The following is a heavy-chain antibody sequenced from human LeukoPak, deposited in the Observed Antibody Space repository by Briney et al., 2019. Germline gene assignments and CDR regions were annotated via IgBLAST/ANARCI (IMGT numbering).Heavy chain of an antibody. Sequence: GGSLRLSCAASGFAFNNFGMHWVRQAPGKGLEWVAVISYDGSNKYYADSVKGRFTISRDNSKNTLYLQMNSLRAEDTAVYYCAKGNYYYDSSGYFDYWGQGTLVTVSS. CDR2: ISYDGSNK. D-gene: IGHD3-22*01. J-gene: IGHJ4*02. V-gene: IGHV3-30*18. CDR1: GFAFNNFG. CDR3: AKGNYYYDSSGYFDY.